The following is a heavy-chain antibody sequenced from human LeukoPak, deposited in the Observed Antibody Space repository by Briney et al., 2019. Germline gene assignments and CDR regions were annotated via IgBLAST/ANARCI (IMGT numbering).Heavy chain of an antibody. Sequence: PGRSLRLSCAASGFTFDDYAMHWVRHAPGKGLEWVSGISWNSGSIGYADSVKGRFTISRDNAKNSLYLQMNSLRAEDTALYYCAKARFLEWLSNAFDIWGQGTMVTVSS. CDR3: AKARFLEWLSNAFDI. CDR1: GFTFDDYA. CDR2: ISWNSGSI. V-gene: IGHV3-9*01. D-gene: IGHD3-3*01. J-gene: IGHJ3*02.